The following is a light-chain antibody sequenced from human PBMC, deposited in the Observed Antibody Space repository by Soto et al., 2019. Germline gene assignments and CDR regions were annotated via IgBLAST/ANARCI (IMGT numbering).Light chain of an antibody. CDR2: AAT. CDR1: QGIRND. Sequence: IQMTQSASCLSASVGDRVTITCRASQGIRNDLGWYQQKPGEAPNLLIYAATSLRSGVPSRFSGSGSGTDFTLTISSLQPEDFATYYCLQDYNYPRTFGQGTKVEVK. CDR3: LQDYNYPRT. V-gene: IGKV1-6*02. J-gene: IGKJ1*01.